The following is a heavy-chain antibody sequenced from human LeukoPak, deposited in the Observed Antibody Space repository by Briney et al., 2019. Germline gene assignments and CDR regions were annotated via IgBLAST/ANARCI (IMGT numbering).Heavy chain of an antibody. J-gene: IGHJ4*02. CDR3: ARELLYCSGGSCYSPLGY. D-gene: IGHD2-15*01. CDR1: GYTSTSYD. CDR2: MNPNSGNT. V-gene: IGHV1-8*01. Sequence: ASVKVSCKASGYTSTSYDINWVRQATGQGLEWMGWMNPNSGNTGYAQKFQGRVTMTRNTSISTAYMELSSLRSEDTAVYYCARELLYCSGGSCYSPLGYWGQGTLVTVSS.